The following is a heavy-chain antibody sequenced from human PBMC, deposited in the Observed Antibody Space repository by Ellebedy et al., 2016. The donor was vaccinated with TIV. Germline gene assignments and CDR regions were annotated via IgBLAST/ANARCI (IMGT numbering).Heavy chain of an antibody. V-gene: IGHV3-23*01. CDR3: ARDQDIVVVPAATTWGMDV. CDR1: GFTFSSYA. D-gene: IGHD2-2*01. J-gene: IGHJ6*02. Sequence: GGSLRLXCAASGFTFSSYAMSWVRQAPGKGLEWVSAISGSGGSTYYADSVKGRFTISRDNSKNTLYLQMNSLRAEDTAVYYCARDQDIVVVPAATTWGMDVWGQGTTVTVSS. CDR2: ISGSGGST.